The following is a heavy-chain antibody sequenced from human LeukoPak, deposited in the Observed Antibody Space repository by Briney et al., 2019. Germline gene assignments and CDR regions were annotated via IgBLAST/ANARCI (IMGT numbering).Heavy chain of an antibody. CDR2: FYYSGST. V-gene: IGHV4-39*07. CDR3: ARGSYGAFRYGDLDY. J-gene: IGHJ4*02. Sequence: SETLSLTCTVSGGSISSSTYYWGWIRQPPGKGLEWIGSFYYSGSTYYNPSVKSRVAISVDSSKNQFSLKLSSVTAADTAVYYCARGSYGAFRYGDLDYWGQGTLVIVSS. CDR1: GGSISSSTYY. D-gene: IGHD4-17*01.